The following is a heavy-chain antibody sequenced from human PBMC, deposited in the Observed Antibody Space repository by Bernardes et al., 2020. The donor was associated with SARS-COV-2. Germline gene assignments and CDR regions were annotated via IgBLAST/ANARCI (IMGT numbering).Heavy chain of an antibody. D-gene: IGHD3-22*01. J-gene: IGHJ5*02. CDR2: ISWNSGSI. Sequence: GWSLRLSCAASGFTFDDYAMHWVRQAPGKGLEWVSGISWNSGSIGYADSVKGRFTISRDNAKNSLYLQMNSLRAEDTALYYCAKDSLYYYDSSGGWFDPWGQGTLVTVSS. CDR1: GFTFDDYA. CDR3: AKDSLYYYDSSGGWFDP. V-gene: IGHV3-9*01.